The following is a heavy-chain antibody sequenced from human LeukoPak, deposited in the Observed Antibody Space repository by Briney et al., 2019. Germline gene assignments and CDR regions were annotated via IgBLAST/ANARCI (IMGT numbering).Heavy chain of an antibody. CDR2: IYYSGGT. Sequence: SQTLSLTCTVSGGSISSGDYYWSWIRQPPGKGLEWIGYIYYSGGTYYNPSLKSRVTISVDTSKNQFSLKLSSVTAADTAVYYCARADYSNYQVFFDYWGQGTLVTVSS. D-gene: IGHD4-11*01. J-gene: IGHJ4*02. CDR1: GGSISSGDYY. CDR3: ARADYSNYQVFFDY. V-gene: IGHV4-30-4*01.